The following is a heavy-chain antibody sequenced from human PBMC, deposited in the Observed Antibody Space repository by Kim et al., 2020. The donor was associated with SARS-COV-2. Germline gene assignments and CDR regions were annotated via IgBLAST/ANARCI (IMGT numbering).Heavy chain of an antibody. CDR1: GFTFSSYG. V-gene: IGHV3-33*01. CDR3: ARGPNDFGSGLGYYYYMDV. Sequence: GGSLRLSCAASGFTFSSYGMHWVRQAPGKGLEWVAVIWYDGSNKYYADSVKGRFTISRDNSKNTLYLQMNSLRAEDTAVYYCARGPNDFGSGLGYYYYMDVWGQGTTVTVSS. CDR2: IWYDGSNK. J-gene: IGHJ6*03. D-gene: IGHD3-3*01.